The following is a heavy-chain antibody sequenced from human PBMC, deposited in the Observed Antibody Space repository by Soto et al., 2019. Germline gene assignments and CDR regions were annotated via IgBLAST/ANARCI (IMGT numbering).Heavy chain of an antibody. CDR2: ISGSGGGGNI. J-gene: IGHJ5*02. Sequence: EVQLLESGGGLVQPGGSLRLSCAASGFFYGIYAMHWVRQAPGKGPEWVSGISGSGGGGNIYYADSVKGRFTISRDNSKNTMYLQMNRLRVDDTALYYCVRDRGSSWYAGKRDWFDLWGQGILVTVSS. CDR3: VRDRGSSWYAGKRDWFDL. D-gene: IGHD6-13*01. CDR1: GFFYGIYA. V-gene: IGHV3-23*01.